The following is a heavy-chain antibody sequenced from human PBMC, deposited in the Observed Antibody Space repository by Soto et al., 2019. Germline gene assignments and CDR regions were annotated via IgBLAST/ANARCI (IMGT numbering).Heavy chain of an antibody. V-gene: IGHV1-3*01. CDR2: INAGSGNT. Sequence: ASVKVCGKATGYTFSAYTMNWVRQAPGQSLEWMGWINAGSGNTKYSQNFQGRVSITRDTSASTVYMELTGLTSEDTAVYYCARDTETLGPRANDALAIWGQGTMATDS. CDR1: GYTFSAYT. J-gene: IGHJ3*02. D-gene: IGHD3-3*02. CDR3: ARDTETLGPRANDALAI.